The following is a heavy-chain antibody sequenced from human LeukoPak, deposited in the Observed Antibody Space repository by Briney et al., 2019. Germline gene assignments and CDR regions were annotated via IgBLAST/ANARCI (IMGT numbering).Heavy chain of an antibody. CDR3: ARGTTISETGYFDY. CDR2: INHRGDT. D-gene: IGHD1-1*01. V-gene: IGHV4-34*01. CDR1: GGSFSSYY. J-gene: IGHJ4*03. Sequence: SETLSLTCAVYGGSFSSYYWSWIRQSPGKGLEWIAEINHRGDTNYNPSVKSRVSISVDTSKNQFSLKVTSLTAADTAVYYCARGTTISETGYFDYWGQGTLVTVSS.